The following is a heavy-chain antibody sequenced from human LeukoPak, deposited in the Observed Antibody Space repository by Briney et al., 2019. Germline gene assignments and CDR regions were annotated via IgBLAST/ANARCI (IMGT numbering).Heavy chain of an antibody. J-gene: IGHJ4*02. CDR3: AKAGYDFWSGYFAPPEDY. CDR1: GFTVSSNY. CDR2: IYSGGST. D-gene: IGHD3-3*01. Sequence: GGSLRLSCAASGFTVSSNYMSWVRQAPGKGLEWVSVIYSGGSTYYADSVKGRFTISRDNSKNTLYLQMNSLRAEDTAVYYCAKAGYDFWSGYFAPPEDYWGQGTLVTVSS. V-gene: IGHV3-66*01.